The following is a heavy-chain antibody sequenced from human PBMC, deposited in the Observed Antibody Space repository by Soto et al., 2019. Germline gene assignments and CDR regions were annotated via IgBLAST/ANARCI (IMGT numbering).Heavy chain of an antibody. CDR1: GGTFSNYV. CDR3: ARDMTRTVVPYFDF. J-gene: IGHJ4*02. CDR2: IIPISGAA. V-gene: IGHV1-69*06. D-gene: IGHD1-7*01. Sequence: QVRLVQSVAEVKKPGSSVKVSCKASGGTFSNYVVNWVRQAPGQGLEWMGRIIPISGAANYAQKFQGRVTITADKSTSTSYMELSSLRSEDTAVYYCARDMTRTVVPYFDFWGQGTLVTVSS.